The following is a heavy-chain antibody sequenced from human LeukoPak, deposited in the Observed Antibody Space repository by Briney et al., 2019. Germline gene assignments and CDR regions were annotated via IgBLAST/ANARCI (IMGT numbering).Heavy chain of an antibody. CDR3: ARGGNSITDY. Sequence: GGSLRLSCAASGFTFSSYGMHWVRQAPGKGLEWVAFIRYDGSNKYYADSVKGRFTISRDNSKNTLYLQMNSLRAEDTAVYYCARGGNSITDYWGQGTLVTVSS. V-gene: IGHV3-30*02. CDR1: GFTFSSYG. D-gene: IGHD4-23*01. J-gene: IGHJ4*02. CDR2: IRYDGSNK.